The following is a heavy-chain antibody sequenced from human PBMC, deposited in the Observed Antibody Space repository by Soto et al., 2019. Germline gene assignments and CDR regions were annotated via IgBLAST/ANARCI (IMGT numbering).Heavy chain of an antibody. D-gene: IGHD1-26*01. CDR2: ISYDGSNK. CDR1: GFTFSSYA. V-gene: IGHV3-30-3*01. CDR3: ARDGSRRGYYYYGMDV. J-gene: IGHJ6*02. Sequence: SLRLSCAASGFTFSSYAMHWVRQAPGRGLEWVAVISYDGSNKYYADSVKGRFTISRDNSKNTLYLQMNSLRAEDTAVYYCARDGSRRGYYYYGMDVWGQGTTVTVSS.